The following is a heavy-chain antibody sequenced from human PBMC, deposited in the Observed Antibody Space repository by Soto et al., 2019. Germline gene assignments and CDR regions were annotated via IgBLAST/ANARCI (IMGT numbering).Heavy chain of an antibody. CDR2: IIVAGDT. D-gene: IGHD6-25*01. J-gene: IGHJ3*01. V-gene: IGHV3-13*01. CDR3: SRTGTDTMSGFDGLDV. Sequence: EVLLVESGGGLVQPGGSLRLSCTTSGFTFSTYDMHWVRQGAGKGLEWVSGIIVAGDTFYPDSGKGRFIISRENAKNSLYLQMDSLRVVDTAVYYGSRTGTDTMSGFDGLDVWGQGTKVTVSS. CDR1: GFTFSTYD.